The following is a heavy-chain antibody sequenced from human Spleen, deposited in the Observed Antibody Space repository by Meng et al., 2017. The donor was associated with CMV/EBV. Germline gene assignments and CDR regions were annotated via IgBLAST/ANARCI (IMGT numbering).Heavy chain of an antibody. J-gene: IGHJ4*02. CDR2: IYYSGST. CDR1: GGSVSSGSYY. Sequence: SETLSLTCTVSGGSVSSGSYYWSWIRQPPGKGLEWIGYIYYSGSTNYNPSLKSRVTISVDTSKNQFSLKLSSVTAADTAVYYCARGRSYYDFWSGYHPVSYWGQGTLVTVSS. V-gene: IGHV4-61*01. CDR3: ARGRSYYDFWSGYHPVSY. D-gene: IGHD3-3*01.